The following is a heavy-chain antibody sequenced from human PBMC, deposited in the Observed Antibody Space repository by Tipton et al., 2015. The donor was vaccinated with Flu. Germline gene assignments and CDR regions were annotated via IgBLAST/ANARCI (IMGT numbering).Heavy chain of an antibody. D-gene: IGHD3-10*01. V-gene: IGHV1-46*02. Sequence: QVQLVQSGAEVKKPGASVKVSCKASRYTFNIHYIHWLRQAPGQGLEWMGIFNPSGGSTSFAQKFQDRLTLTRDTSTNTVYMDLSGLTSDDTAVYYCARDQRGLFAARQDYFDFWGQGTLVTVAS. CDR1: RYTFNIHY. CDR3: ARDQRGLFAARQDYFDF. CDR2: FNPSGGST. J-gene: IGHJ4*02.